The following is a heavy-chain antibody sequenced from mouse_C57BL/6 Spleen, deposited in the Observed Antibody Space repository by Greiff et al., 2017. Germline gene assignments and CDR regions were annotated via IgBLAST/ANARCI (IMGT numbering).Heavy chain of an antibody. CDR3: ARESYCGSMDD. Sequence: VNVVESGGGLVQSGRSLRLSCATSGFTFRDFYMEWVRQAPGKGLEWIAASRNKANDYTTEYSASVKGRFIVSRDTSQSILYLQRKALRAEDTAIDCCARESYCGSMDDWGQGTSVTVSS. D-gene: IGHD1-1*01. CDR2: SRNKANDYTT. J-gene: IGHJ4*01. CDR1: GFTFRDFY. V-gene: IGHV7-1*01.